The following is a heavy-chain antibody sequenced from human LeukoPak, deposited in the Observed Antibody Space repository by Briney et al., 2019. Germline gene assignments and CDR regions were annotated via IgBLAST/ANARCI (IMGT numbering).Heavy chain of an antibody. CDR2: IGTAGDT. CDR3: ARGDYYGSGNSLGGMDV. V-gene: IGHV3-13*01. D-gene: IGHD3-10*01. J-gene: IGHJ6*02. Sequence: GGSLRLSCAASGFTFDDYAMHWVRQATGKGLEWVSAIGTAGDTYYPGSVKGRFTISRENAKNSLYLQMNSLRAGDTAVYYCARGDYYGSGNSLGGMDVWGQGTTVTVSS. CDR1: GFTFDDYA.